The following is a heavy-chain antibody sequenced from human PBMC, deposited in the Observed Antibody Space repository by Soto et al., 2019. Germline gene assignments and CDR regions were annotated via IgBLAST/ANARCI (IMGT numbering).Heavy chain of an antibody. CDR2: IIPIFGNA. CDR3: ATRYGYGYVGDYYGMDV. V-gene: IGHV1-69*13. D-gene: IGHD5-18*01. J-gene: IGHJ6*02. Sequence: ASVKVSCKASGGTFSSYAISWVRQAPGQGLEWMGGIIPIFGNANYAQKFQGRVTITADESTSTAYMELSSLRSDDTAVYYCATRYGYGYVGDYYGMDVWGQGTTVTVSS. CDR1: GGTFSSYA.